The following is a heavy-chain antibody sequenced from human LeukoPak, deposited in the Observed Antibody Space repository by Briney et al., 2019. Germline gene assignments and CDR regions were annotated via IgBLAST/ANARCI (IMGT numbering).Heavy chain of an antibody. CDR3: ARVLQIYDYVWGSSTDAFDI. CDR1: GYTFTSYY. V-gene: IGHV1-46*01. J-gene: IGHJ3*02. Sequence: GASVKVSCKASGYTFTSYYMHWVRQAPGQGLEWMGIINPSGGSTSYAQKFQGRVTMTRDTSTSTVYMELSSLRSEGTAVYYCARVLQIYDYVWGSSTDAFDIWGQGTMVTVSS. D-gene: IGHD3-16*01. CDR2: INPSGGST.